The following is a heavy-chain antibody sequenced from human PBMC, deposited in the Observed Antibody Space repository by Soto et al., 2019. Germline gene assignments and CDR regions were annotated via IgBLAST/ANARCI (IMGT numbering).Heavy chain of an antibody. Sequence: EVQLVESGGGLVQPGGSLGLSCAASGFTFSTYWMSWVRQAPGKGLEWVANINQDGSEKYYVDSVKGRFTISRDNAKNSLYLQMTSLRADDTAVYYCARARGWNIVIIPAASDYWGQGTLVTVSS. CDR3: ARARGWNIVIIPAASDY. CDR1: GFTFSTYW. CDR2: INQDGSEK. D-gene: IGHD2-2*01. V-gene: IGHV3-7*01. J-gene: IGHJ4*02.